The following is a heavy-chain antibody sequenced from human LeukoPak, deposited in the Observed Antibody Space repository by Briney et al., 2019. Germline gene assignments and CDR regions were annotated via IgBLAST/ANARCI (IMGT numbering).Heavy chain of an antibody. CDR3: ARDSYYYDSSGYFSIFRTPGGAWIDY. V-gene: IGHV3-30-3*01. J-gene: IGHJ4*02. CDR2: ISYDGSNK. D-gene: IGHD3-22*01. CDR1: GFTFSSYA. Sequence: GGSLRLSCAASGFTFSSYAMHWVRQAPGKGLEWVAVISYDGSNKYYADSVKGRFTISRDNSKNTLYLQMNSLRAEDTAVYYCARDSYYYDSSGYFSIFRTPGGAWIDYWGQGTLVTVSS.